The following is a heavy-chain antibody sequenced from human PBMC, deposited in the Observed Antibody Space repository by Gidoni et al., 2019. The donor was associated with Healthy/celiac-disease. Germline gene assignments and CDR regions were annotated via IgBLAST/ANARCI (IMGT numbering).Heavy chain of an antibody. V-gene: IGHV1-8*01. Sequence: QVQLVQSGAAVKKPGASVKVSCKASGSTFTSYDINWVRQATGQGLEWMGWMNPNSGNTGYAQKFQGRVTMTRNTSISTAYMELSSLRSEDTAVYYCARAPRTVTTIWFDPWGQGTLVTVSS. D-gene: IGHD4-4*01. J-gene: IGHJ5*02. CDR2: MNPNSGNT. CDR3: ARAPRTVTTIWFDP. CDR1: GSTFTSYD.